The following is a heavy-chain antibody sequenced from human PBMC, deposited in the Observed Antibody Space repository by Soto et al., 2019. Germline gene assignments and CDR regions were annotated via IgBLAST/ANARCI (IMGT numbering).Heavy chain of an antibody. CDR3: TRDWSYASAS. CDR1: GLDFSNTW. Sequence: EVQLVESGGGLVQPGGSLRLSCEASGLDFSNTWMHWVRQPPGKGLVWVSHINSDGSTTTFADSVKGRFTISRDNAKNTVYLQMNSLRAEDTAVYYCTRDWSYASASWGQGTLVTVSS. V-gene: IGHV3-74*01. J-gene: IGHJ5*02. D-gene: IGHD3-16*01. CDR2: INSDGSTT.